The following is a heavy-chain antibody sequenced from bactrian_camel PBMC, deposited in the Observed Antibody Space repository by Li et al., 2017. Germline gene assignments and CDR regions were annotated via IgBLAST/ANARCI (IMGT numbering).Heavy chain of an antibody. J-gene: IGHJ4*01. CDR2: IDGGGGT. D-gene: IGHD1*01. Sequence: HVQLVESGRGSVQAGGSLKLSCEASGITSGTYWMAWFRQAAGNKREGVATIDGGGGTSYADSVKGRFTISADYAKNTVYLQMNNLKPEDTGTYSCKTNKWGLPCGDYVQGQGTQVTVS. CDR1: GITSGTYW. V-gene: IGHV3S53*01.